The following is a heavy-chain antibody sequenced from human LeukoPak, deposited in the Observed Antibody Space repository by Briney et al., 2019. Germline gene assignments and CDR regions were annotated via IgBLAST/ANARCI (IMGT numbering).Heavy chain of an antibody. CDR1: GGSISSYY. Sequence: PSETLSLTCTVSGGSISSYYWSWIRQPAGKGLEWIGRIYTSGSTNYNPSLKSRVTMSVDTSKNQCSLKLSSVTAADTAVYYCARGQTMVRGVIPFDYWGQGTLVTVSS. CDR3: ARGQTMVRGVIPFDY. J-gene: IGHJ4*02. D-gene: IGHD3-10*01. V-gene: IGHV4-4*07. CDR2: IYTSGST.